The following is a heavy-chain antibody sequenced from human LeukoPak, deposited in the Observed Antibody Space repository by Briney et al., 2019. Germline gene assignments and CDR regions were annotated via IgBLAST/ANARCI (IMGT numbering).Heavy chain of an antibody. D-gene: IGHD3-22*01. Sequence: GGSLRLSCAASGFTFSSYAMSWVRQAPGKGLEWVSAISGSGGSTYYADSVKGRFTISRDNSKNTLYLQMNSLTAEDTAVFYCARDRYYDSSGYPDYWGQGTLVTVSS. V-gene: IGHV3-23*01. CDR1: GFTFSSYA. CDR3: ARDRYYDSSGYPDY. J-gene: IGHJ4*02. CDR2: ISGSGGST.